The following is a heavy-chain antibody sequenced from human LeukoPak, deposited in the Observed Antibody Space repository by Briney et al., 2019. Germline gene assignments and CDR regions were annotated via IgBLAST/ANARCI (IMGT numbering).Heavy chain of an antibody. Sequence: PSETLSLTCTVSGGSISSYYWSWIRQPPGKGPEWIGYIYYSGSTNYNPSLKSRVTISVDTSKNQFSLKLSSVTAADTAVYYCATDKVGRNWFDPWGQGTLVTVSS. CDR2: IYYSGST. CDR1: GGSISSYY. V-gene: IGHV4-59*01. J-gene: IGHJ5*02. CDR3: ATDKVGRNWFDP.